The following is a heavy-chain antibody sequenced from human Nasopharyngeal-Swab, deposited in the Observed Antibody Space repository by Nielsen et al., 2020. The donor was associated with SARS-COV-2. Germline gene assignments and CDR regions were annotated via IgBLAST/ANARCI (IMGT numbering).Heavy chain of an antibody. CDR1: GYTFTSYA. Sequence: ASVKVSCKASGYTFTSYAMNWVRQAPGQGLEWMGWINTNTGNPTYAQGFTGRFVFSLDISVSTAYLQISSLKAEDTAVYYCARDTRSSWYYYYGMDVWGQGTTVTVSS. V-gene: IGHV7-4-1*02. CDR3: ARDTRSSWYYYYGMDV. CDR2: INTNTGNP. J-gene: IGHJ6*02. D-gene: IGHD6-13*01.